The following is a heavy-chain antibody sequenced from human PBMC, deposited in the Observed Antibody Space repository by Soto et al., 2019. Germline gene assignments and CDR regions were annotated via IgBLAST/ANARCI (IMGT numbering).Heavy chain of an antibody. CDR1: GFTLSRYG. J-gene: IGHJ4*02. CDR2: IWYDGTKK. D-gene: IGHD3-16*02. V-gene: IGHV3-33*01. Sequence: QVQLVESGGGVVQPGMSLRLSCTASGFTLSRYGMHWVRQAPGKGLEWVAVIWYDGTKKYYADSVKGRFIISRDNSKNTVYLQVNSLRAEDTAVYYCARDQSLSAGHPYFDYWGQGTLVTVSS. CDR3: ARDQSLSAGHPYFDY.